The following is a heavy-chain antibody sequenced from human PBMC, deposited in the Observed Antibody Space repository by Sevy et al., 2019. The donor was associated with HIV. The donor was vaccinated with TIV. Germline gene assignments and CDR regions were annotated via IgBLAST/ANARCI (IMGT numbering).Heavy chain of an antibody. J-gene: IGHJ6*02. CDR3: TREDIVLGEDNYYGMDV. CDR2: IYSDGRT. V-gene: IGHV3-53*01. Sequence: GGSLRLSCVVSGFSVSSNYMSWVRQAPGKGLEWVSNIYSDGRTYYADSVRGGFTISRETSKNTVYLEMKSLRAEDTAVYYCTREDIVLGEDNYYGMDVWGHGTTVTVSS. D-gene: IGHD2-15*01. CDR1: GFSVSSNY.